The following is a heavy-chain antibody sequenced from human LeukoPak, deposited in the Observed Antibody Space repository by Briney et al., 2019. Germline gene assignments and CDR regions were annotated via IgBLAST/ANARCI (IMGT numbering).Heavy chain of an antibody. CDR1: GFTFSSYA. CDR3: AKAIVVPAAIRYFDY. Sequence: GGSLRLSCAASGFTFSSYAMHWVRQAPGKGLEWVSAISGSGGSTYYADSVKGRFTISRDNSKNTLYLQMNSLRAEDTAVYYCAKAIVVPAAIRYFDYWGQGTLVTVSS. D-gene: IGHD2-2*01. V-gene: IGHV3-23*01. J-gene: IGHJ4*02. CDR2: ISGSGGST.